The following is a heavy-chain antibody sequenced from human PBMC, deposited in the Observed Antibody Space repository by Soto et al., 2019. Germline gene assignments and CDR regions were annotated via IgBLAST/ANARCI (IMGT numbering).Heavy chain of an antibody. CDR3: AKESMPEHYGDTLFDH. CDR1: GFSFSNYA. D-gene: IGHD4-17*01. V-gene: IGHV3-23*01. Sequence: EVQLLESGGGLVQPGGSLRLSCEASGFSFSNYALSLVRQAPGKGLEWVSTFSAGGRAYYADSVKGRFTIAKDFSKNTLHLQTNSLRAEDTAVYFCAKESMPEHYGDTLFDHWGQGTRVTVSS. CDR2: FSAGGRA. J-gene: IGHJ4*02.